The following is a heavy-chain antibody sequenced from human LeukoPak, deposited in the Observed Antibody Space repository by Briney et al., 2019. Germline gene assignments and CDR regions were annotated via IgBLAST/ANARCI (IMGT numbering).Heavy chain of an antibody. Sequence: ASVKVSCKASGYTFTSYDINWVRQATGQGLEWMGWMNPNSGNTGYAQKFQGRVIMTRNTSISTAYMELSSLRSEDTAVYYCARGRYGSGSYYNPNYNWFDPWGQGTLVTVSS. D-gene: IGHD3-10*01. J-gene: IGHJ5*02. CDR2: MNPNSGNT. CDR3: ARGRYGSGSYYNPNYNWFDP. CDR1: GYTFTSYD. V-gene: IGHV1-8*01.